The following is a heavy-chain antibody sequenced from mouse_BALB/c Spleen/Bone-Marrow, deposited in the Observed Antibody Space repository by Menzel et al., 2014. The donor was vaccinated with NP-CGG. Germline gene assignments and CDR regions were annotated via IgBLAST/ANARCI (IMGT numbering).Heavy chain of an antibody. J-gene: IGHJ2*01. CDR2: ISSGGSYA. CDR1: GLTFSSYG. D-gene: IGHD4-1*01. CDR3: ARLGRDYFDY. Sequence: EVKLMESGGDLVKPGGSLKLSCAASGLTFSSYGMAWVRQPPDKRLEWVATISSGGSYAYYPDSVKGRFTISRDNAKNTLYLQMSSLKSENTAMYYCARLGRDYFDYWGQGTTLTVSS. V-gene: IGHV5-6*01.